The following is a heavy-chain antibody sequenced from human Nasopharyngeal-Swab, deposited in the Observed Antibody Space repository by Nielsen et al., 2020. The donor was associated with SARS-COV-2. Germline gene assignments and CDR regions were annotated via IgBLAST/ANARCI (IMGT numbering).Heavy chain of an antibody. V-gene: IGHV1-18*01. CDR3: ARAGDYDSSGYYPPPFDY. J-gene: IGHJ4*02. D-gene: IGHD3-22*01. CDR2: ISAYNGNT. Sequence: ASVKVSCKASGYTFTSYGISWVRQAPGQGLEWMGWISAYNGNTNYAQNLQGRVTMTTDTSTSTAYMELRSLRSDDTAVYYCARAGDYDSSGYYPPPFDYWGQGNLVTVSS. CDR1: GYTFTSYG.